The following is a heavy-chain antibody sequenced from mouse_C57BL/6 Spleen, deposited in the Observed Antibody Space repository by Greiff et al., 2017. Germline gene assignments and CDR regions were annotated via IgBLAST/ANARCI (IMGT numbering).Heavy chain of an antibody. CDR1: GFSLTSYA. J-gene: IGHJ4*01. CDR3: ARAYSNYNAMDY. Sequence: QVQLQPSGPGLVAPSQSLSITCTVSGFSLTSYAISWVRQPPGKGLEWLGVIWTGGGSNDNSALKSRLSISKNNSKSQVFLTMSILQTDDTAGYYCARAYSNYNAMDYWGQGTSVTVSS. CDR2: IWTGGGS. D-gene: IGHD2-5*01. V-gene: IGHV2-9-1*01.